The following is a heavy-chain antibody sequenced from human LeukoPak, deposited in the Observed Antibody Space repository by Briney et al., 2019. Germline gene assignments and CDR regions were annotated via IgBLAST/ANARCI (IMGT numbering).Heavy chain of an antibody. Sequence: GGSLRLSCGASGFTFSSYAVSWVRQAPGKGLEWVSAISASGGSTYYADSVKGRFTISRDNSRNTVYLQMNSLRAEDTAVYYCARSVPDYTRFDYWGQGALVTVSS. CDR1: GFTFSSYA. CDR2: ISASGGST. J-gene: IGHJ4*02. D-gene: IGHD4-11*01. CDR3: ARSVPDYTRFDY. V-gene: IGHV3-23*01.